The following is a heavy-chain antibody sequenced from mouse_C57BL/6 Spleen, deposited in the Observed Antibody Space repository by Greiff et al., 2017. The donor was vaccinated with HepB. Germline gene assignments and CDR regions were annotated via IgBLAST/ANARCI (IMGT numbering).Heavy chain of an antibody. CDR1: GYTFTSYW. D-gene: IGHD1-1*01. V-gene: IGHV1-50*01. CDR3: ARSITTVVAEGL. Sequence: QVQLQQPGAELVKPGASVKLSCKASGYTFTSYWMQWVKQRPGQGLEWIGEIDPSDSYTNYNQKFKGKATLTVDTSSSTAYMQLRSLTSEDSAVYYCARSITTVVAEGLWGQGTTLTVSS. CDR2: IDPSDSYT. J-gene: IGHJ2*01.